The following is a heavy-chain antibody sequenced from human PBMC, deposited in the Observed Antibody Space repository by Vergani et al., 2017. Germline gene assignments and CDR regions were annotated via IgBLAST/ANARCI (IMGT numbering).Heavy chain of an antibody. J-gene: IGHJ6*02. V-gene: IGHV4-34*01. Sequence: QVQLQQWGAGLLKPSETLSLTCAVYGGSFSGYYWSWIRQPPGKGLEWIGEINHSGSTNYNPSLKSRVTISVDTSKNQFSLKLSSVTAADTAVYYCARGGVPAATYYYGMDVWGQGTTVTVSS. CDR3: ARGGVPAATYYYGMDV. CDR1: GGSFSGYY. CDR2: INHSGST. D-gene: IGHD2-2*01.